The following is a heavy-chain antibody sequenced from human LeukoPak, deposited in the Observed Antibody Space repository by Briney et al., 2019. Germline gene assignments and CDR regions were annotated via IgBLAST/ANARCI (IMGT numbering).Heavy chain of an antibody. CDR3: ARPSRNHAFDI. J-gene: IGHJ3*02. CDR1: GFTFSSYA. CDR2: ISGSGGST. Sequence: GGSLRLSCAASGFTFSSYAMSWVRQAPGKGLEWVSAISGSGGSTYYADSVKGRFTISRDNAKNSLYLQMNSLRAEDTAVYYCARPSRNHAFDIWGQGTMVTVSS. V-gene: IGHV3-23*01.